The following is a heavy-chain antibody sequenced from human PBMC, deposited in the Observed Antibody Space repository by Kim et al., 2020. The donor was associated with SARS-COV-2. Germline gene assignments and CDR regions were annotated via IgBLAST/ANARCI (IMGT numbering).Heavy chain of an antibody. V-gene: IGHV3-74*01. CDR1: GFIFSNYW. CDR2: INPDGSST. Sequence: GGSLRLSCAASGFIFSNYWMHWVRQVPGKGLVWVSRINPDGSSTHYADPVKGRFTISRDNAKNTLYLQMNSLRAEDTAVFYCAKSGRGRNGMDGLGKGTT. D-gene: IGHD3-10*01. CDR3: AKSGRGRNGMDG. J-gene: IGHJ6*04.